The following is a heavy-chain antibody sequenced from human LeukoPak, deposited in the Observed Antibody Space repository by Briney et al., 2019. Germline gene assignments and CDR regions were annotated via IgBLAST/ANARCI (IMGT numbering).Heavy chain of an antibody. CDR1: GFTFSDYW. CDR2: ISSSGSTI. V-gene: IGHV3-48*03. J-gene: IGHJ6*02. CDR3: ARSYCSGGSCYSYYYYGMDV. Sequence: QPGGSLRLSCEVSGFTFSDYWMTWVRQAPGKGLEWVSYISSSGSTIYYADSVKGRFTISRDNAKNSLYLQMNSLRAEDTAVYYCARSYCSGGSCYSYYYYGMDVWGQGTTVTVSS. D-gene: IGHD2-15*01.